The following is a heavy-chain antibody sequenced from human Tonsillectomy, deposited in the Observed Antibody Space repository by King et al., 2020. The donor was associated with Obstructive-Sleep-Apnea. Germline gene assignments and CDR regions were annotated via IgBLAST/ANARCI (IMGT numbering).Heavy chain of an antibody. J-gene: IGHJ3*02. CDR2: ISWNSGSI. CDR3: AKDPDAFIAAAGTYTYDAFDI. CDR1: GFTFDDYA. V-gene: IGHV3-9*01. Sequence: QLVQSGGGLVQPGRSLRLSCAASGFTFDDYAMHWVRQAPGKGLEWVSGISWNSGSIGYADSVKGRFTISRDNAKNSLYLQMNSLRAEDTALYYCAKDPDAFIAAAGTYTYDAFDIWGQGTMVTVSS. D-gene: IGHD6-13*01.